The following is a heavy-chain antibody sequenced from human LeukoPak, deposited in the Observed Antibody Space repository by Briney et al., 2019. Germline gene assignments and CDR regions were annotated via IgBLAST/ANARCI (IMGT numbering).Heavy chain of an antibody. J-gene: IGHJ3*02. CDR2: IYYSGST. CDR3: ARVGPATYYYDSSGYFPDAFDI. Sequence: SETLSLTCTVSGGSISSYYWSWIRQPPGKGLEWIGYIYYSGSTNYNPSLKSRVTISVDTSKNQFSLKLSSVAAADTAVYYCARVGPATYYYDSSGYFPDAFDIWGQGTMVTVSS. V-gene: IGHV4-59*01. D-gene: IGHD3-22*01. CDR1: GGSISSYY.